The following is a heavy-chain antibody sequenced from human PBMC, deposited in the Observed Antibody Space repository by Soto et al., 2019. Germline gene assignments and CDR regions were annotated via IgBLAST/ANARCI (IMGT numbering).Heavy chain of an antibody. CDR3: ARDYSSGYSMDV. CDR2: MNPNSGNT. Sequence: GASVKVSCKASGYTFTSYDINWVRQATGQGLEWMGWMNPNSGNTDYAQKFQGRVTMTRNTSISTAYMELSSLRSEDTAVYYCARDYSSGYSMDVWGQGTTVTVSS. J-gene: IGHJ6*02. CDR1: GYTFTSYD. V-gene: IGHV1-8*01. D-gene: IGHD6-19*01.